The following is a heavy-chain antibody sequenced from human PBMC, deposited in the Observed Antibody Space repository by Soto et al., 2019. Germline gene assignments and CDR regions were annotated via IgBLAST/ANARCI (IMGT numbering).Heavy chain of an antibody. D-gene: IGHD3-22*01. CDR2: IYYSGST. CDR3: ARLDYYDSSGYLVYY. V-gene: IGHV4-59*01. Sequence: SETLSLTCTVSGGSISSYYWSWIRQPPGKGLEWIGYIYYSGSTNYNPSLKSRVTISVDTSKNQFSLKLSSVTAADTAVYYCARLDYYDSSGYLVYYWGQGTLVTVS. J-gene: IGHJ4*02. CDR1: GGSISSYY.